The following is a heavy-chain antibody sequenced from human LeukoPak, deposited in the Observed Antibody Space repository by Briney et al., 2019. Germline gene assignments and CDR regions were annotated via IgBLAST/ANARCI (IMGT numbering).Heavy chain of an antibody. CDR2: ISGSGGST. CDR1: GFTFISYA. Sequence: GGSLRLSCAASGFTFISYAMSWVRQAPGKGLEWVSAISGSGGSTYYADSVKGRFTISRDNSKNTLYLQMNSLRAEDTAVYYCAKDMRYYDIWSGTYWGQGTLVTVSS. CDR3: AKDMRYYDIWSGTY. J-gene: IGHJ4*02. V-gene: IGHV3-23*01. D-gene: IGHD3-3*01.